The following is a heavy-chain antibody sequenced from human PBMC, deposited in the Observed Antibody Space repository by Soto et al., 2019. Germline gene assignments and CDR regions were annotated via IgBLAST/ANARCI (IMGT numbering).Heavy chain of an antibody. V-gene: IGHV3-66*04. D-gene: IGHD5-18*01. CDR1: GVTVSSNY. CDR2: IYSGGST. J-gene: IGHJ4*02. CDR3: ARHGYNYGGGYFDY. Sequence: EVQLVESGGGLVQPGGSLRLSCAASGVTVSSNYMSWVRQAPGKGLEWVSVIYSGGSTYYADSVKGRFTISRDNSKNTLYRQMNSLRAEDTAVYYCARHGYNYGGGYFDYWGQGTLVPVSS.